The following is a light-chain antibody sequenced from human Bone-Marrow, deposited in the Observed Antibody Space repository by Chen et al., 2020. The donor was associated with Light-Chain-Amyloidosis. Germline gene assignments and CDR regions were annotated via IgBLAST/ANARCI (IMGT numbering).Light chain of an antibody. CDR2: DTA. Sequence: QSELTQPPSVSGAPGQRVAISCTGSSSNIGAGYDVHWYQQLPGTAPKLLIYDTASRPSGVPDRFSGSKSGTSASLAITGLQAEEEAHYYCQSYDSSLSACVFGGGTKLTVL. CDR3: QSYDSSLSACV. CDR1: SSNIGAGYD. J-gene: IGLJ2*01. V-gene: IGLV1-40*01.